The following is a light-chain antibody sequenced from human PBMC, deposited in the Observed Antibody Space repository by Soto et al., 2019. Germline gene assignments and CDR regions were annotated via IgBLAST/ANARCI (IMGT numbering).Light chain of an antibody. Sequence: QSALTQPASVSGSPGQSITISCTGTSSDVGGYNYVSWYQQHPAKAPKLLIYEVSNRPSGVSNRFSGSKSGNTASLTISGLQAEDEADYYRSSYTSSNTLVFGGGTKLTVL. CDR2: EVS. V-gene: IGLV2-14*01. CDR1: SSDVGGYNY. CDR3: SSYTSSNTLV. J-gene: IGLJ3*02.